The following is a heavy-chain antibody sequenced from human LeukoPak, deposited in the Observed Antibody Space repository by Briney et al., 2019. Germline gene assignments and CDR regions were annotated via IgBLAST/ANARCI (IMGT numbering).Heavy chain of an antibody. CDR1: GFTFSSYS. V-gene: IGHV3-21*01. Sequence: GGSLRLSCAASGFTFSSYSMNWVRQAPGKGLEWVSSISSSSSYIYYADSVKGRFTISRDNAKNSLYLQMNSLRAEDTAVYYCAREVQLERSPFDYWCQGTLVTVSS. D-gene: IGHD1-1*01. J-gene: IGHJ4*02. CDR2: ISSSSSYI. CDR3: AREVQLERSPFDY.